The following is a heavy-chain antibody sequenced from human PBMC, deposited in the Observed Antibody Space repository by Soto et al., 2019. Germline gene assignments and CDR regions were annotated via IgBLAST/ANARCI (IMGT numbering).Heavy chain of an antibody. D-gene: IGHD6-6*01. CDR3: RRDFDY. CDR1: GVSISNYY. Sequence: PSETLSLTCTVSGVSISNYYWSWIRQPAGKGLEWIGRLSTSGNTNYNPSLKSRVTMSLDTSKNQFSLMLNSVTAAYTAVYYCRRDFDYWGQGTLVTVSS. J-gene: IGHJ4*02. CDR2: LSTSGNT. V-gene: IGHV4-4*07.